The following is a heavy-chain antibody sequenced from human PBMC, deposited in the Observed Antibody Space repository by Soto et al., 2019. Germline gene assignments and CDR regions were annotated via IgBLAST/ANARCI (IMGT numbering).Heavy chain of an antibody. CDR3: ARVRPPVVRSPIFGVAPDD. Sequence: GASVKVSCKASGYTFTSYGISWVRQAPGQGLEWMGWISAYNGNTNYAQKLQGRVTMTTDTSTSTAYMELRSLRSDDTAVYYCARVRPPVVRSPIFGVAPDDCGQVPLVTVSS. D-gene: IGHD3-3*01. CDR1: GYTFTSYG. J-gene: IGHJ1*01. CDR2: ISAYNGNT. V-gene: IGHV1-18*01.